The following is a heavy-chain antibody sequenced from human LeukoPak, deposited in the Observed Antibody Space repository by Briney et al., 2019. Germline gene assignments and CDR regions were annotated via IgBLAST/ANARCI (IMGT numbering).Heavy chain of an antibody. D-gene: IGHD3-10*01. J-gene: IGHJ5*02. CDR1: GFSLSNARMG. CDR3: ASHSPPGVRGVLRPVRFDP. Sequence: SGPTLVKPTETLTLTCTVSGFSLSNARMGVSWIRQPPGKGLEWIGEINHSGSTNYNPSLKSRVTISVDTSKNQFSLKLSSVTAADTAVYYCASHSPPGVRGVLRPVRFDPWGQGTLVTVSS. CDR2: INHSGST. V-gene: IGHV4-4*02.